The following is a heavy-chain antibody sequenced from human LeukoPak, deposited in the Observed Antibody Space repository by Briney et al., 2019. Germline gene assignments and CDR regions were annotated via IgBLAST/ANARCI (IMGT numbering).Heavy chain of an antibody. V-gene: IGHV3-30*02. D-gene: IGHD3-10*01. CDR2: IQYDDSIE. Sequence: PRGSLRLSCAASGFTFSTFGMNWVRQAPDKGLEWVAFIQYDDSIEYYADSVKGRFTISRDNSKNTLYLQMNSLRGDDTAVYYCAKDQGVVGSYDYWGHGTLVTFSS. J-gene: IGHJ4*01. CDR3: AKDQGVVGSYDY. CDR1: GFTFSTFG.